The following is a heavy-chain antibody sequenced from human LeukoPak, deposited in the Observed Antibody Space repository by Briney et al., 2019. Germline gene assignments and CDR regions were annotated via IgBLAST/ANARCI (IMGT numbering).Heavy chain of an antibody. D-gene: IGHD3-10*01. J-gene: IGHJ6*03. CDR3: ARERSGYYCYYYMDV. CDR1: GGSFSGYY. V-gene: IGHV4-34*01. CDR2: INHSGST. Sequence: PSETLSLTCAVYGGSFSGYYWSWIRQPPGKGLEWIGEINHSGSTNYNPSLKSRVTISVDTSKNQFSLKLSSVTAADTAVYYCARERSGYYCYYYMDVWGKGTTVTVSS.